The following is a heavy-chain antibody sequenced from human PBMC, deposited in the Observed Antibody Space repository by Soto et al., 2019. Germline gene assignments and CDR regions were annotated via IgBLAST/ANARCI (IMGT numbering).Heavy chain of an antibody. J-gene: IGHJ4*02. D-gene: IGHD1-20*01. CDR2: IDGVWTGT. V-gene: IGHV3-74*01. CDR1: GFTFTNYW. CDR3: TTVFKY. Sequence: EVQLVQSGGGSVQPGGSLRLSCAASGFTFTNYWMHWVRQVPGKGLVWVSRIDGVWTGTSYSDSVRGRFTISRDNGENTLYLQMNSLRAEDTAVYYCTTVFKYWSQGTLVTVSS.